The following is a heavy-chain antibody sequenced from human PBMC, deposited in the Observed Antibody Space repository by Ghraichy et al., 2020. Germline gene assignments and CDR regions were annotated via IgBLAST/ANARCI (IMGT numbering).Heavy chain of an antibody. J-gene: IGHJ3*02. CDR3: ARDRLGDGALDI. Sequence: GGSLRLSCAASGFTVTDNYMDWVRQAPGKGLEWVSVIYRGGNTNYADSVKGRFTISRDISKNTLYLHMDSLKPEDTAVYYCARDRLGDGALDIWGQGTMVTVSS. V-gene: IGHV3-53*01. CDR1: GFTVTDNY. D-gene: IGHD3-10*01. CDR2: IYRGGNT.